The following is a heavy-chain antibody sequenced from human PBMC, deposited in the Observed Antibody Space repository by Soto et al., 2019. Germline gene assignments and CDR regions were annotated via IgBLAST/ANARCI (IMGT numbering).Heavy chain of an antibody. J-gene: IGHJ4*02. V-gene: IGHV3-30*02. D-gene: IGHD3-22*01. Sequence: PGGSLRLSCAASGFTFSSYGIHWVRQAPGKGLEWVSIVSDNGMNKYYADSVKGRFTISRDNFKNTVYLQMNSLRAEDTAVYYCASLEHSSFASGFDYWGQGTLVTVSS. CDR3: ASLEHSSFASGFDY. CDR1: GFTFSSYG. CDR2: VSDNGMNK.